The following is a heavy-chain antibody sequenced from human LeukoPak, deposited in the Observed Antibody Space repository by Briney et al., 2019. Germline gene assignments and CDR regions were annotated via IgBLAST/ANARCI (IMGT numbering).Heavy chain of an antibody. D-gene: IGHD1-26*01. V-gene: IGHV3-49*04. CDR2: IRSKPYGGTS. CDR1: GLLFCDYA. CDR3: TTDGVGVEGATYDN. Sequence: GVSLRLSCTASGLLFCDYAMTWVRQAPGKGLEWVGFIRSKPYGGTSEYAACVKGRFTISRDDSKTIAYLDMNGLKTEDTAVYYCTTDGVGVEGATYDNWGQGTLVSVSS. J-gene: IGHJ4*02.